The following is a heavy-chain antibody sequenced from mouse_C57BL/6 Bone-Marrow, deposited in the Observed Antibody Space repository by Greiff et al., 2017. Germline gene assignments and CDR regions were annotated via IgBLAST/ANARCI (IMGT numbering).Heavy chain of an antibody. V-gene: IGHV1-80*01. CDR3: ARDIYYDGSSYDWFAY. J-gene: IGHJ3*01. CDR1: GYAFSSYW. D-gene: IGHD1-1*01. CDR2: IYPGDGDT. Sequence: QVQLQQSGAELVKPGASVKISCKASGYAFSSYWMNWVKQRPGKGLEWIGQIYPGDGDTNYNGKFKGKATLTADKSSSTAYMQLSSLTSEDSAVYYCARDIYYDGSSYDWFAYWGQGTLVTVSA.